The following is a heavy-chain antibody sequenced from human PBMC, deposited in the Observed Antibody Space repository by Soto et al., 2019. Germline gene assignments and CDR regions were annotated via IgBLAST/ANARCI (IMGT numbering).Heavy chain of an antibody. CDR1: GFTFSSYS. CDR2: ISSSSSYI. J-gene: IGHJ6*02. Sequence: PGGSLRLSCAASGFTFSSYSMNWVRQAPGKGLEWVSSISSSSSYIYYADSVKGRFTISRDNAKNSLYLQMDSLRAEDTAVYYCATRSFGMNVWGQGTTVTVSS. CDR3: ATRSFGMNV. V-gene: IGHV3-21*01.